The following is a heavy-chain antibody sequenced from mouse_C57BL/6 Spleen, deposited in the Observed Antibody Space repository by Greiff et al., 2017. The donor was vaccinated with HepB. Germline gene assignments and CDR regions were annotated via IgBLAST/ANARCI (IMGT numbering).Heavy chain of an antibody. D-gene: IGHD4-1*01. CDR2: INPYNGGT. CDR3: ASPLGTFDY. J-gene: IGHJ2*01. Sequence: VQLQQSGPVLVKPGASVKMSCKASGYTFTDYYMNWVKQSHGKSLEWIGVINPYNGGTSYNQKFKGKATLTVDKSSSTAYMERHSLTSEDSAVYYCASPLGTFDYWGQGTTLTVSS. V-gene: IGHV1-19*01. CDR1: GYTFTDYY.